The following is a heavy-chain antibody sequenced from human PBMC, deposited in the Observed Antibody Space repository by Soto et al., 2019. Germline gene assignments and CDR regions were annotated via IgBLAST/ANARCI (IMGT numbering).Heavy chain of an antibody. CDR1: GFTFGDYA. CDR2: IRSKAYGGTT. D-gene: IGHD2-21*02. Sequence: HPGGSLRLSCTASGFTFGDYAMSWVRQAPGKGLEWVGFIRSKAYGGTTEYAASVKGRFTISRDDSKSIAYLQMNSLKTEDTAVYYCTRAQAYCGGDCYSGSDDAFDIWGQGTMVTVSS. CDR3: TRAQAYCGGDCYSGSDDAFDI. J-gene: IGHJ3*02. V-gene: IGHV3-49*04.